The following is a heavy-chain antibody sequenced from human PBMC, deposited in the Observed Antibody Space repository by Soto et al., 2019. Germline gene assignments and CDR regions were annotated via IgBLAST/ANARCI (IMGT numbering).Heavy chain of an antibody. CDR3: AKTANGWFSAFDI. Sequence: EVQLLESGGGLVQPGGSLRLSCAASGFTFSSYAMSWVRQAPGKGLEWVSAISGSGGTTYYADSVKGRFTFSRDNPKNTPYLQMNSLRAEDTVVYYCAKTANGWFSAFDIWGQGTMVTVSS. V-gene: IGHV3-23*01. D-gene: IGHD6-19*01. CDR1: GFTFSSYA. CDR2: ISGSGGTT. J-gene: IGHJ3*02.